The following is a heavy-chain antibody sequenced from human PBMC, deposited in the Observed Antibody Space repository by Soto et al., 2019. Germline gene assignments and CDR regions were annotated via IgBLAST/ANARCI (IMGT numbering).Heavy chain of an antibody. CDR3: ARVKLAAAGRTFDY. D-gene: IGHD6-13*01. V-gene: IGHV4-39*01. CDR1: GGSISSSSYY. CDR2: IYYSGST. J-gene: IGHJ4*02. Sequence: SETLSLTCTVSGGSISSSSYYWGWIRQPPGKGLEWIGSIYYSGSTYYNPSLKSRVTISVDTSKNQFSLKLSSVTAADTAVYYCARVKLAAAGRTFDYWGQGTLVTVSS.